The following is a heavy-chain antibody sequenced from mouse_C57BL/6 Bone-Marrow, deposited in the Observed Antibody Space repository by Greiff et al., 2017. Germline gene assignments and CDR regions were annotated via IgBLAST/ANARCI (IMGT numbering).Heavy chain of an antibody. CDR3: AKRGIYYDYDGYAMDY. D-gene: IGHD2-4*01. Sequence: VQLVESGPGLVQPSQSLSITCTVSGFSLTSYGVHWVRQSPGKSLEWLGGICSGGSTDYNAAFISNLSISKNNSKSQVFLKLNSLQTDDTATYYCAKRGIYYDYDGYAMDYRGQGTSVTVSS. V-gene: IGHV2-4-1*01. CDR2: ICSGGST. CDR1: GFSLTSYG. J-gene: IGHJ4*01.